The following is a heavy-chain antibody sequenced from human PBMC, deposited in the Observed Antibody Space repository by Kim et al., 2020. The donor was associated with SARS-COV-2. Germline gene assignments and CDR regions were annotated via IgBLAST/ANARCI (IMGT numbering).Heavy chain of an antibody. J-gene: IGHJ4*02. CDR1: GFAFSDYE. D-gene: IGHD1-26*01. Sequence: GGSLRLSCAASGFAFSDYEMTWVRQAPGKGLVWLSYITSSGTTTYYADSVKGRFTVSRDNVKNSLHLQMNSLRVDDTAIYFCARDSRRGAARGRFDYWGQGAPVTVSS. CDR3: ARDSRRGAARGRFDY. CDR2: ITSSGTTT. V-gene: IGHV3-48*03.